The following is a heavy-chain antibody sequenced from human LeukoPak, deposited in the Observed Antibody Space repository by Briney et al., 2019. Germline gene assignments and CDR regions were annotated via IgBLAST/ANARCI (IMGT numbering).Heavy chain of an antibody. Sequence: GESLKISCKGSGYSFTSYWIGWVRQMPGKGLEWMGIIYPGDSDTRYSPSFQGQVTISADKSISTAYLQWSSLKASDTAMYYCARHAPVLRYFDWISHWFDPWGQGTLVTVSS. CDR1: GYSFTSYW. D-gene: IGHD3-9*01. CDR2: IYPGDSDT. V-gene: IGHV5-51*01. CDR3: ARHAPVLRYFDWISHWFDP. J-gene: IGHJ5*02.